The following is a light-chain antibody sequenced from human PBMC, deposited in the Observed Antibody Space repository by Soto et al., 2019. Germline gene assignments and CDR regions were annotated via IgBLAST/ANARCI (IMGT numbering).Light chain of an antibody. V-gene: IGLV3-1*01. J-gene: IGLJ2*01. CDR2: QDF. CDR1: KLWDKY. Sequence: SYELTQPPSVSVSPGQTASITCSGDKLWDKYACWYQPKPGQSPVLVIYQDFKQPSGIPERFSGSNSGNTATLTISGTQAMDEADYYCQAWDSSIGVFGGGTKLTVL. CDR3: QAWDSSIGV.